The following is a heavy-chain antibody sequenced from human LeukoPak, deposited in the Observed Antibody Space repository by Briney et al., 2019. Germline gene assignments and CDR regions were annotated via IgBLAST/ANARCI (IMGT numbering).Heavy chain of an antibody. J-gene: IGHJ4*02. CDR2: ISSNGDNT. V-gene: IGHV3-64D*06. Sequence: PGGSLRLSCSVSGFTFSTYVMHWVRQAPGKGLEYASAISSNGDNTYYADSVKGRFTISRDNSKNTLYLQMSSLRPDDTAVYFCVRGTGYWGREPWSPSP. CDR1: GFTFSTYV. CDR3: VRGTGY.